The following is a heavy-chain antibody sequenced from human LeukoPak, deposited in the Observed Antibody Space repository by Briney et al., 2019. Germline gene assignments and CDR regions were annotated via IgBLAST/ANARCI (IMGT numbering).Heavy chain of an antibody. CDR1: GLTVSSIY. V-gene: IGHV3-53*01. D-gene: IGHD3-22*01. CDR3: ARGRGSYYDTAGGLDY. J-gene: IGHJ4*02. Sequence: GVSLTLSCAVSGLTVSSIYVTCARHARGKGLEWVSVIYSGGSTFYADSVRGRLTIYRDSSKNTVYLQMSSLRAEDTAVYYCARGRGSYYDTAGGLDYWGQGTLVTVSS. CDR2: IYSGGST.